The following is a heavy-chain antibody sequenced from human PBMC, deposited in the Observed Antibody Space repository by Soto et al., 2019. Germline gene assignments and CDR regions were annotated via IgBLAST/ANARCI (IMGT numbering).Heavy chain of an antibody. V-gene: IGHV3-74*01. CDR3: ARGGSLNWYLDL. J-gene: IGHJ2*01. Sequence: EVQLVESGGGLVQPGGSLRLSCAASGFTFSSYWMHWVRQAPGKGLVWVSRINSDGSSTSYADSVKGRFTISRDNAKNTLYLQMNSLRVEDTAVYYCARGGSLNWYLDLWGRGTLVTVSS. CDR1: GFTFSSYW. CDR2: INSDGSST. D-gene: IGHD1-26*01.